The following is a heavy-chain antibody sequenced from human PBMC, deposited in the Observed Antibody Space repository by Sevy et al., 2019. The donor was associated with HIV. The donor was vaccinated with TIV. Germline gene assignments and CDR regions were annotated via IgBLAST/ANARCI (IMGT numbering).Heavy chain of an antibody. J-gene: IGHJ6*02. CDR2: INAGNGNT. CDR3: ARERETGDYYYGMDV. D-gene: IGHD3-10*01. CDR1: GYTFNSYN. V-gene: IGHV1-3*01. Sequence: ASVKVSCKASGYTFNSYNMHWVRQAPGQRLEWMGWINAGNGNTKYSQSFQGRVTITRDTSATTAYMELSSRISEDRAVYSCARERETGDYYYGMDVWGQGTTVTVSS.